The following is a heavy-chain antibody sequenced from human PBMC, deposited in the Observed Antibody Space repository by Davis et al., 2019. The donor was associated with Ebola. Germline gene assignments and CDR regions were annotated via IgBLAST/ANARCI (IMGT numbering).Heavy chain of an antibody. CDR1: GGSVSSGSYY. V-gene: IGHV4-61*01. Sequence: GSLRLSCTVSGGSVSSGSYYWSWIRQPPGKGLEWIGEIYHSGSTNYNPSLKSRVTISLDKSKNQFSLKLSSVTAADTAVYYCARDVRIAAAGTSYYYGMDVWGQGTTVTVSS. CDR2: IYHSGST. J-gene: IGHJ6*02. CDR3: ARDVRIAAAGTSYYYGMDV. D-gene: IGHD6-13*01.